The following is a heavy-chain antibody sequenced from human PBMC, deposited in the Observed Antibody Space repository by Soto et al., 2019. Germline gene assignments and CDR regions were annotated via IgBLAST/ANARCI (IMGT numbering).Heavy chain of an antibody. V-gene: IGHV3-11*05. Sequence: QVQLVESGGGLVKPGGSLRLSFAASGFTFSDYYMSWIRQAPGKGLEWVSYISSSSSYTNYADSVKGRFTISRDNAKNSLYLQMNSLRAEDTAVYYCARYDYGDHPYFDYWGQGTLVTVSS. CDR2: ISSSSSYT. CDR3: ARYDYGDHPYFDY. D-gene: IGHD4-17*01. J-gene: IGHJ4*02. CDR1: GFTFSDYY.